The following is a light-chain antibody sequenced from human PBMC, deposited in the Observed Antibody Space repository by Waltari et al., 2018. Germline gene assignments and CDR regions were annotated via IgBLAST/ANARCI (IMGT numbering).Light chain of an antibody. CDR2: KDT. Sequence: SYELTQPPSVSVSPGQTARITCSGDALPKQYVCWYQQKSGQAPLLIIYKDTERPSGIPERCSGSSSGKTVTLTISGVQAEDEADYYCQSADTSGTSVFGTGTWVTVL. V-gene: IGLV3-25*03. J-gene: IGLJ1*01. CDR1: ALPKQY. CDR3: QSADTSGTSV.